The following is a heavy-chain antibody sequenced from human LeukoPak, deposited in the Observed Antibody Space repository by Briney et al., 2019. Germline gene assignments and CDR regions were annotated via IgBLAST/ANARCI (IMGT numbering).Heavy chain of an antibody. CDR3: ARVHGFWSGYPYYFDY. J-gene: IGHJ4*02. CDR1: GGSISTYY. Sequence: PSETLSLTCTVSGGSISTYYWSWIRQPPGKGLEWIGYIYYTGSTNYNPSLKSRVTISVDTSNNQFSLKLSSVTAADTAVYYCARVHGFWSGYPYYFDYWGQGTLVTVSS. V-gene: IGHV4-59*01. CDR2: IYYTGST. D-gene: IGHD3-3*01.